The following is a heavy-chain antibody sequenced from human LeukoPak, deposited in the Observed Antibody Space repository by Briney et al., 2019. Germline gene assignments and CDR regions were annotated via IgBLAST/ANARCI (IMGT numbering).Heavy chain of an antibody. J-gene: IGHJ3*02. D-gene: IGHD1-26*01. CDR1: GFSLRDYS. CDR2: ISGSGGST. CDR3: AKPRGRIVGATWAFDI. V-gene: IGHV3-23*01. Sequence: GGSLRLSCAASGFSLRDYSMDWVRQAPGKGLEWVSAISGSGGSTYYADSVKGRFTISRDNSKNTLYLQMNSLRAEDTAVYYCAKPRGRIVGATWAFDIWGQGTMVTVSS.